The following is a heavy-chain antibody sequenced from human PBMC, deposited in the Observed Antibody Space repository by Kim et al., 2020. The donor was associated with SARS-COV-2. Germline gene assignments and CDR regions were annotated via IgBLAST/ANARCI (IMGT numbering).Heavy chain of an antibody. J-gene: IGHJ4*02. D-gene: IGHD5-12*01. CDR3: AKEEGRDGYNLVDY. Sequence: ADSVKGRFTISRDNHKNSLYLQMNSLRAEDTALYYCAKEEGRDGYNLVDYWGQGTLVTVSS. V-gene: IGHV3-43D*03.